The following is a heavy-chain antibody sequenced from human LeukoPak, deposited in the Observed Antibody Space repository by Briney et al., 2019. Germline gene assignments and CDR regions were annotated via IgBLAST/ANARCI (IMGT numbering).Heavy chain of an antibody. CDR3: AREYDYVWGSYHNFDY. CDR1: GFTFSSYA. V-gene: IGHV3-30-3*01. J-gene: IGHJ4*02. D-gene: IGHD3-16*02. Sequence: GGSLRLSCAASGFTFSSYAMHWVRQAPGKGLEWVAVISYDGSNKYYADSVKGRFTISRDNSKNTLYLQMNSLRAEDTAVYYCAREYDYVWGSYHNFDYWGRGTLVTVSS. CDR2: ISYDGSNK.